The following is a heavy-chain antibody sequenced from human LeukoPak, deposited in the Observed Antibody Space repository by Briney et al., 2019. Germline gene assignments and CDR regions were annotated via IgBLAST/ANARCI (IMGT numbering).Heavy chain of an antibody. CDR3: ASGYSSSWYFYY. V-gene: IGHV1-8*01. J-gene: IGHJ4*02. CDR2: MNPKSGNT. D-gene: IGHD6-13*01. Sequence: ASVKVSCKTSGYTFTNYDINWVRQATGQGLEWMGWMNPKSGNTGSAQRFQGRVTMTRDTSISTAYMELRSLRSDDTAVYYCASGYSSSWYFYYWGQGTLVTVSS. CDR1: GYTFTNYD.